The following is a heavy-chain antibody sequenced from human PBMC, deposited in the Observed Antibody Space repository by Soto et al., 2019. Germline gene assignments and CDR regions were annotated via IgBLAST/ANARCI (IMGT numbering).Heavy chain of an antibody. J-gene: IGHJ5*02. Sequence: SETLSLTCTVSVGSISSGGYYWSWIRQHPGKGLEWIGYIYYSGSTYYNPSLKSRVTISVDTSKNQFSLKLSSVTAADTAVYYCARVYDSSGYYVFWFDPWGQGTLVTVSS. CDR2: IYYSGST. D-gene: IGHD3-22*01. CDR3: ARVYDSSGYYVFWFDP. CDR1: VGSISSGGYY. V-gene: IGHV4-31*03.